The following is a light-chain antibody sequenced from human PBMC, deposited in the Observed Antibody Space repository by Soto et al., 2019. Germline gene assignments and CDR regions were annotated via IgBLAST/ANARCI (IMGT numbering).Light chain of an antibody. CDR2: EVS. Sequence: QSALTKPPSASGSPGQSVTISCTGTRSDVGGYNYVSWYQQHPGKAPKLMIYEVSKRPSGVPDRFSGSKSGNTASLTVSGLQAEDEADYYCTSHAGTINLVFGGGTSSPS. V-gene: IGLV2-8*01. CDR1: RSDVGGYNY. CDR3: TSHAGTINLV. J-gene: IGLJ2*01.